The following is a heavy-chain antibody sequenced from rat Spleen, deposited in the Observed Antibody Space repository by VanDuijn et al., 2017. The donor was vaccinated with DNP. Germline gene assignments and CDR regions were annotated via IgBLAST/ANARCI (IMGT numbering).Heavy chain of an antibody. CDR3: AGRPPPTRGPFDY. D-gene: IGHD1-4*01. J-gene: IGHJ2*01. V-gene: IGHV5-31*01. CDR1: GFIFSNYW. Sequence: EVQLVESGGGPVQPGRSLKLSCVASGFIFSNYWMTWIRQAPGKGLEWVASISNHGDHTYYSDSVKGRFSLSRDNAKSILYLQMDSLRSEDTATYYCAGRPPPTRGPFDYWGQGVTVTVSS. CDR2: ISNHGDHT.